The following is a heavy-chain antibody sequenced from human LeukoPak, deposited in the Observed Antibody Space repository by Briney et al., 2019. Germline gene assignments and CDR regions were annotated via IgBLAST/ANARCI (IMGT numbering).Heavy chain of an antibody. CDR2: VQYGGSKK. CDR3: AKDKGKMATLVPFDY. V-gene: IGHV3-30*02. CDR1: GFTFSTYG. D-gene: IGHD5-24*01. Sequence: PGGSLRLSCAASGFTFSTYGMHWVRQAPGKGLEWVAFVQYGGSKKYYTNSVKGRFTISRDNSKNTLYLQMNSLRAEDTAVYYCAKDKGKMATLVPFDYWGQGTLVTVSS. J-gene: IGHJ4*02.